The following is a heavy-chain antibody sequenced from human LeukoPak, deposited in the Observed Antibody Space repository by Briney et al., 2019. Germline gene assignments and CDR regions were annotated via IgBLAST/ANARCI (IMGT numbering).Heavy chain of an antibody. D-gene: IGHD2-15*01. V-gene: IGHV3-23*01. Sequence: GGSLRLSCAASGFTFSSSAMSWVGQAPGKGLEWVSAISNNGGYTYYADSVQGRFTISRDNSKSTLCLQMNSLRAEDTAVYYCAKQLGYCSDGSCYFPYWGQGTLVTVSS. CDR1: GFTFSSSA. J-gene: IGHJ4*02. CDR2: ISNNGGYT. CDR3: AKQLGYCSDGSCYFPY.